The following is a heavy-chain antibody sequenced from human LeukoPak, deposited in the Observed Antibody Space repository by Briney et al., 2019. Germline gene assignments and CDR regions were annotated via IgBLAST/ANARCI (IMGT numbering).Heavy chain of an antibody. CDR2: ISGSGGST. J-gene: IGHJ6*03. V-gene: IGHV3-23*01. Sequence: GGSLRLSCAASVFTFSSYAMSWVRQAPGKGLEWVSAISGSGGSTYYADSVKSCFTIPRDNSKHTLYLQMNSLEAEDTPVYYCAKSARVGITILGVVIRPARGHMDVWGKGTTVTVSS. D-gene: IGHD3-3*01. CDR1: VFTFSSYA. CDR3: AKSARVGITILGVVIRPARGHMDV.